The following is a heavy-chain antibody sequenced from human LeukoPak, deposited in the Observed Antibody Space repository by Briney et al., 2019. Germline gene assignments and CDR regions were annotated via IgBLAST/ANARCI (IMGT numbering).Heavy chain of an antibody. Sequence: SETLSLTCAVYGGSFSGYYWSWIRQPPGKGLEWIGEINHSGSTNYNPSLKSRVTISVDTYKNQFSLKLSSVTAADTAVYYCARSAYYDYVWGSYRVAYFDYWGQGTLVTVSS. D-gene: IGHD3-16*02. V-gene: IGHV4-34*01. CDR1: GGSFSGYY. CDR2: INHSGST. J-gene: IGHJ4*02. CDR3: ARSAYYDYVWGSYRVAYFDY.